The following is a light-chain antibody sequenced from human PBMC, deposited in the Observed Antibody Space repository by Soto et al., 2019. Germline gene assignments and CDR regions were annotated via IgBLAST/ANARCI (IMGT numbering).Light chain of an antibody. CDR1: QGIAPY. CDR3: QKYNSAPLT. J-gene: IGKJ4*01. V-gene: IGKV1-27*01. Sequence: DVQMTQSPSSLSAFVGARVTITCRASQGIAPYLAWFQQKPGKVPKLLIYATSTLQSGVPSRFSGSGSGTDFTLTINSLQPEDVGTYYGQKYNSAPLTFGGGPKVEIK. CDR2: ATS.